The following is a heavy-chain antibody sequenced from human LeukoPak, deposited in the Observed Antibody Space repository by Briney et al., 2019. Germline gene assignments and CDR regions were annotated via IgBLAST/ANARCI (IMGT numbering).Heavy chain of an antibody. CDR1: GYSISSGYY. CDR2: IYHSGST. V-gene: IGHV4-38-2*02. CDR3: ASYTMVRGVDY. J-gene: IGHJ4*02. D-gene: IGHD3-10*01. Sequence: SETLSLTCTVSGYSISSGYYWGRIRQPPVKGLEWIGSIYHSGSTYYNPSLKSRVTISVDTSKNQFSLKLSTVTAADAAVYYCASYTMVRGVDYWGQGTLVTVSS.